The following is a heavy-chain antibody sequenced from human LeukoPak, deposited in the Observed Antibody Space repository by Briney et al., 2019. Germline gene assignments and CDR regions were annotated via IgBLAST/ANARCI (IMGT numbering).Heavy chain of an antibody. D-gene: IGHD3-16*01. CDR1: GFTFSTYW. V-gene: IGHV3-7*01. Sequence: SGGSLRLSCAASGFTFSTYWMSWVRQAPGKGLEWVANIKYDGSEKFYVDSVKGRFTISRDNAKNSLYLQMNSLRAEDTAVYYCARASGGGNFDCWGQGTLVTVSS. J-gene: IGHJ4*02. CDR2: IKYDGSEK. CDR3: ARASGGGNFDC.